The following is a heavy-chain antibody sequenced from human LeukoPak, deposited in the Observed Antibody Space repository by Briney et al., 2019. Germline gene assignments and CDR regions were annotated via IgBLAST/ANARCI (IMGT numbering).Heavy chain of an antibody. CDR2: IYTTGNT. CDR1: GFTVSSNS. J-gene: IGHJ4*02. D-gene: IGHD3-16*01. Sequence: GGSLRLSRTVSGFTVSSNSMSWVRQAPGKGLEWVSFIYTTGNTHNSDSVKGRFTISRDSSKNTLYLQMNSLRAEDTAVYYCARRASDYSHPYDYWGQGTLVTVSS. CDR3: ARRASDYSHPYDY. V-gene: IGHV3-53*01.